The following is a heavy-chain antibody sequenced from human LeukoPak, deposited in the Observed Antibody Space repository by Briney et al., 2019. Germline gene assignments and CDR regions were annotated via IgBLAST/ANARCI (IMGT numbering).Heavy chain of an antibody. J-gene: IGHJ4*02. V-gene: IGHV1-18*01. Sequence: ASVKVSCKASGYIYTSYGINWVRQAPGQGLEWMGWISAYNGNTKYAQKLQGRVTMTTDTSTNTAHMELRSLRTDDTAVYYCTKGPEWFGVNVDYWGQGTLVTVSS. CDR2: ISAYNGNT. CDR3: TKGPEWFGVNVDY. CDR1: GYIYTSYG. D-gene: IGHD3-10*01.